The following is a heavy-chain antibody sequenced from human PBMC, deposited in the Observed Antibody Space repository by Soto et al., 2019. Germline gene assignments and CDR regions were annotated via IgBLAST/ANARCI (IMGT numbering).Heavy chain of an antibody. J-gene: IGHJ4*02. Sequence: GGSLRLSCTASGFTFGNYAINWVRQAPGKGLEWVGLIRNQTYSGAAEYAASMKGRFTISRDDSKNIAYLQMNSLKTEDSAVYYCTRAESPNIAYFFDYWGQGT. CDR3: TRAESPNIAYFFDY. V-gene: IGHV3-49*04. CDR1: GFTFGNYA. CDR2: IRNQTYSGAA.